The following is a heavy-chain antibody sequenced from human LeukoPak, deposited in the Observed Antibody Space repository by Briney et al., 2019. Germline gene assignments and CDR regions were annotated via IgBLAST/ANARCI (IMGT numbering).Heavy chain of an antibody. V-gene: IGHV4-59*02. CDR2: KYYSGNT. CDR1: GGFVSTYY. CDR3: ARGEGGYYSHWHFDL. J-gene: IGHJ2*01. Sequence: SETLSLTCNVSGGFVSTYYWSWIRQSPGEGLEWIGYKYYSGNTNYSPSLQSRVTISVDTSTNQVFLQLTSVTAADTAVYYCARGEGGYYSHWHFDLWGRGILVSVSS. D-gene: IGHD2-15*01.